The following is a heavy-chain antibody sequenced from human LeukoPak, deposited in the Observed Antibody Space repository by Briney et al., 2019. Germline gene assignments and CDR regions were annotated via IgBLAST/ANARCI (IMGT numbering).Heavy chain of an antibody. Sequence: GGPLRLSCAASGFTFDDYAMHWVRQAPGKGLEWVSGISWNSGSIGYADSVKGRFTISRDNAKNSLYLQMNSLRAEDTALYYCAKDGALRYWDAFDVWGQGTMVTVSS. CDR1: GFTFDDYA. D-gene: IGHD2-8*02. V-gene: IGHV3-9*01. CDR3: AKDGALRYWDAFDV. J-gene: IGHJ3*01. CDR2: ISWNSGSI.